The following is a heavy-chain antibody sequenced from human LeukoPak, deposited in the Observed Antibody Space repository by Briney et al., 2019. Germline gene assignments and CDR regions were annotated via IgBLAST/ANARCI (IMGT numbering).Heavy chain of an antibody. CDR1: GFTFSSCG. CDR2: IPYDGSDK. V-gene: IGHV3-30*18. J-gene: IGHJ4*02. Sequence: PGGSLRLSCAASGFTFSSCGMHWVRQAPGKGLEWVAVIPYDGSDKYYADSVKGRFTISRDNSKNTLYLQMNSLRAEDTAVYYCAKGGGGRGYESVVWYFDYWGQGTLVTVSS. CDR3: AKGGGGRGYESVVWYFDY. D-gene: IGHD5-12*01.